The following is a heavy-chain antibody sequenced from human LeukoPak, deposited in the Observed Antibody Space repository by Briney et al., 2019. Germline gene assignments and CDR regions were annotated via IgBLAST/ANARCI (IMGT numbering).Heavy chain of an antibody. CDR1: GYTFTSYY. CDR3: ARPVGGDYYYYYGMDV. J-gene: IGHJ6*02. CDR2: INPSGGST. D-gene: IGHD2-15*01. V-gene: IGHV1-46*01. Sequence: ASVKVSCKASGYTFTSYYMHWVRPAPGQGLEWMGIINPSGGSTSYAQKFQGRVTMTRDTSTSTVYMELSSLRSEDTAVYYCARPVGGDYYYYYGMDVWGQGSTVTVSS.